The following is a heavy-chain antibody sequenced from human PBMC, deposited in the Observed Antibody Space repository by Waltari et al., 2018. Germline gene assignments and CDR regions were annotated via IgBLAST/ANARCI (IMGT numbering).Heavy chain of an antibody. CDR3: VREKDLGGTCVFDF. D-gene: IGHD1-26*01. CDR2: TNKEGSGT. J-gene: IGHJ4*02. Sequence: EVQLVESGGGLVQTGGSLRLSCAASGFGFSNYWLDWVLQVPGKGLVWVARTNKEGSGTAYADFVEGRLTISRDNAKSTLHLQMTSLTAEDTAVYYCVREKDLGGTCVFDFWGRGTLVTVSS. V-gene: IGHV3-74*01. CDR1: GFGFSNYW.